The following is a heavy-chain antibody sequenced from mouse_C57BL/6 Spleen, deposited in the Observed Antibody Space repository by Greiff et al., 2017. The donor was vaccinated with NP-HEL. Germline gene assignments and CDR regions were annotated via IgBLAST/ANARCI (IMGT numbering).Heavy chain of an antibody. CDR3: ARRGLATVEDY. D-gene: IGHD1-1*01. CDR1: GYTFTSYW. Sequence: QVQLKQPGAELVKPGASVKMSCKASGYTFTSYWITWVKQRPGQGLEWIGDIYPGSGSTNYNEKFKSKATLTVDTSSSTAYMQLSSLTSEDSAVYYCARRGLATVEDYWGQGTTLTVSS. V-gene: IGHV1-55*01. J-gene: IGHJ2*01. CDR2: IYPGSGST.